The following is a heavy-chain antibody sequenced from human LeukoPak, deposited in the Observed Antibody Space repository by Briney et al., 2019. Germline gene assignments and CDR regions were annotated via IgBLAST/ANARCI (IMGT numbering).Heavy chain of an antibody. CDR1: GYSISSGYY. CDR3: ARSVSRYDFWSGYYYDY. J-gene: IGHJ4*02. CDR2: IYHSGST. V-gene: IGHV4-38-2*01. Sequence: SETLSLTCAVSGYSISSGYYWGWIRQPPGKGLEWIGSIYHSGSTYYNPSLKSRVTISVDTSKNQFSLKLSSVTAADTAVYYCARSVSRYDFWSGYYYDYWGQGTLVTVSS. D-gene: IGHD3-3*01.